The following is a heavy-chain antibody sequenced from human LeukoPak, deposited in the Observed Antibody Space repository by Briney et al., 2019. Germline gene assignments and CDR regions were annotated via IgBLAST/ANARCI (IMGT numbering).Heavy chain of an antibody. CDR2: IYPGDSDT. CDR3: ARHLTYYDILTGYYPPYYFDY. Sequence: GESLKISCKGSGYIFTTYWIAWVRQMPGKGLEWMGIIYPGDSDTNYSPSFQGLVTISADKSISTAYLQWSSLKASDTAMYYCARHLTYYDILTGYYPPYYFDYWGQRTLVTVSS. V-gene: IGHV5-51*01. J-gene: IGHJ4*02. D-gene: IGHD3-9*01. CDR1: GYIFTTYW.